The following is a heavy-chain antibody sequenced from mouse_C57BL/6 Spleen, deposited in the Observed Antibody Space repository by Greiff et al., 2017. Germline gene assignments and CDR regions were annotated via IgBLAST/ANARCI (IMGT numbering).Heavy chain of an antibody. CDR3: ARLTSSYWYFDV. V-gene: IGHV5-9*01. D-gene: IGHD1-1*01. CDR2: ISGGGGNT. CDR1: GFTFSSYT. Sequence: DVKLVESGGGLVKPGGSLKLSCAASGFTFSSYTMSWVRQTPEKRLEWVATISGGGGNTYYPDSVKGRFTISRDNAKNTLYLQMSSLRSEDTALYYCARLTSSYWYFDVWGTGTTVTVSS. J-gene: IGHJ1*03.